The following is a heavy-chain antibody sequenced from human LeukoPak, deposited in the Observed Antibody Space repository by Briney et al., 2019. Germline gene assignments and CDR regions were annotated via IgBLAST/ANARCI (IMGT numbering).Heavy chain of an antibody. D-gene: IGHD3-10*01. CDR2: IYYRGST. CDR1: GGAVSSGGFY. Sequence: PSRTLSLTCAASGGAVSSGGFYWSCRRQPPGKGLEWIGYIYYRGSTNYNPSLKSRVTISIDTSKNQFSLKLSSVTAADTAVYYCARCGDWFDPWGQGTLVTVSS. V-gene: IGHV4-61*08. CDR3: ARCGDWFDP. J-gene: IGHJ5*02.